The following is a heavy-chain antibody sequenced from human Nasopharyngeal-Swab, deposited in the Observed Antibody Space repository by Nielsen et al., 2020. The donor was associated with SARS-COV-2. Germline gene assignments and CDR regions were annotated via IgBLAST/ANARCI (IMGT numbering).Heavy chain of an antibody. CDR1: GFTFSSYS. CDR2: ISSSSSTI. CDR3: ARPGRGYYYYYYMDV. J-gene: IGHJ6*03. Sequence: GESLKISCAASGFTFSSYSMNWVRQAPGKGLEWVSYISSSSSTIYYADSVKGRFTISRDNAKNSLYLQMNSLRAEDTAVYYCARPGRGYYYYYYMDVWGKGTTVTVSS. V-gene: IGHV3-48*04.